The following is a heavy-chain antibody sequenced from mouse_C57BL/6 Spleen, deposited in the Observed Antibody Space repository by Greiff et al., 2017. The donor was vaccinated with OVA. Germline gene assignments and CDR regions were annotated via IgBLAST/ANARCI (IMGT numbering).Heavy chain of an antibody. D-gene: IGHD1-1*01. Sequence: QVQLKESGAELVRPGASVTLSCKASGYTFTDYEMHWVKQTPVHGLEWIGAIDPETGGTAYNQKFKGKAILTADKSSSTAYMELRSLTSEDSAVYYCTRPYYGSSYWYYFDSGGQGTPLTVSS. J-gene: IGHJ2*01. CDR3: TRPYYGSSYWYYFDS. CDR2: IDPETGGT. CDR1: GYTFTDYE. V-gene: IGHV1-15*01.